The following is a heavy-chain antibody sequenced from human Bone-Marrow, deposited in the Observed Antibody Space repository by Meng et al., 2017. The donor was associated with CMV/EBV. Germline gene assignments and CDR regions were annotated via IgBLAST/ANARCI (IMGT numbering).Heavy chain of an antibody. Sequence: SVKVSCKASGGTFSSYAISWVRQAPGQGLEWMGGIIPIFGTANYAQKFQGRVTITTDESTSTAYMELSSLRSEDTAVYYCARWGQFFGVVINTGIPPTRYYGMDVWGQGTTVTVS. J-gene: IGHJ6*02. CDR2: IIPIFGTA. D-gene: IGHD3-3*01. CDR3: ARWGQFFGVVINTGIPPTRYYGMDV. CDR1: GGTFSSYA. V-gene: IGHV1-69*05.